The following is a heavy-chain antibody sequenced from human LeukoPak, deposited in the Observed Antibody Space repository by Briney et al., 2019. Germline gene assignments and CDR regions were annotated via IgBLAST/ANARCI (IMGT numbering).Heavy chain of an antibody. Sequence: GGSLRLSCTASGFTFSGSAMHWVRQASGKGLEWVGRIRSKANSYATVYAALVKGRFTISRDDSKNAAYLQMNSLKTEDTAVYYCTSGLSVRRSNNTPVDYWGQGTLVTVSS. V-gene: IGHV3-73*01. CDR2: IRSKANSYAT. J-gene: IGHJ4*02. CDR1: GFTFSGSA. CDR3: TSGLSVRRSNNTPVDY. D-gene: IGHD1-1*01.